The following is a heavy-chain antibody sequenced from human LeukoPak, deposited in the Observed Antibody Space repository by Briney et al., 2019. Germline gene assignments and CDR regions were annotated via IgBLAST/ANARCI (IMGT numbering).Heavy chain of an antibody. V-gene: IGHV1-69*13. CDR1: GYTFTSYY. CDR2: IIPIFGTA. J-gene: IGHJ6*02. D-gene: IGHD2-15*01. CDR3: ARPTTPYYYYGMDV. Sequence: RASVKVSCKASGYTFTSYYMHWVRQAPGQGLEWMGGIIPIFGTANYAQKFQGRVTITADESTSTAYMELSSLRSEDTAVYYCARPTTPYYYYGMDVWGQGTTVTVSS.